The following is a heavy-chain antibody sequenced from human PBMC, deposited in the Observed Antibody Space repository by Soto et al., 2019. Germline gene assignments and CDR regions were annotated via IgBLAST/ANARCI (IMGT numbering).Heavy chain of an antibody. CDR1: GGSISSSSYY. Sequence: PSETLSLTCIVSGGSISSSSYYWGLIRQPPGKGLEWIGSIYYSGSTYYNPSLKSRVTITRDTSATTAHMELSSLRSEDTAVYYCACDSGGYLDYWGQGTLVTVSS. V-gene: IGHV4-39*01. J-gene: IGHJ4*02. CDR2: IYYSGST. CDR3: ACDSGGYLDY. D-gene: IGHD3-22*01.